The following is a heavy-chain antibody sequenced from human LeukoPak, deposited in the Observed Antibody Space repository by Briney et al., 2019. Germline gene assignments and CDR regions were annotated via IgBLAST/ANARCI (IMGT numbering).Heavy chain of an antibody. CDR3: ATDLVTVTKGFDI. CDR2: ISYIGTT. J-gene: IGHJ3*02. V-gene: IGHV4-59*11. CDR1: GDSFSSHY. D-gene: IGHD4-17*01. Sequence: KTSETLPLTCAVSGDSFSSHYWTWIRQPPGRGLEWVGYISYIGTTNYNASLKSRVTISIETSKNKCSLKLSSVTASDTAVYYCATDLVTVTKGFDIWGVGAICSVSS.